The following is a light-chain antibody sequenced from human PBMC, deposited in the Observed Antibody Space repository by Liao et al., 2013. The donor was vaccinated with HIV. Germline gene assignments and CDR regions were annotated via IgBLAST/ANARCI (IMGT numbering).Light chain of an antibody. CDR2: QNT. CDR1: RLGDKY. Sequence: YELTQPPSVSVSPGQTASITCSGNRLGDKYASWYQQRPGQSPVLVIYQNTKRPSGIPERFSGSTSGNTATLTISGTQAMDEADYFCQAWDSSADVVFGGGTKLTVL. CDR3: QAWDSSADVV. V-gene: IGLV3-1*01. J-gene: IGLJ2*01.